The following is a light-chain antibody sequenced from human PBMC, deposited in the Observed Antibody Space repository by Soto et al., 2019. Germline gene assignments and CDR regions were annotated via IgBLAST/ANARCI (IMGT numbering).Light chain of an antibody. CDR2: DAS. CDR3: QQRSDWPT. Sequence: IVLTQSPATLSLSPGERATLSCRASQSISSNLAWYQQKRGQAPRLLIYDASNRATGVPGRFSGSGSETDFALTISSLEPGDFAVYFCQQRSDWPTFGQGTRLEIK. J-gene: IGKJ5*01. CDR1: QSISSN. V-gene: IGKV3-11*01.